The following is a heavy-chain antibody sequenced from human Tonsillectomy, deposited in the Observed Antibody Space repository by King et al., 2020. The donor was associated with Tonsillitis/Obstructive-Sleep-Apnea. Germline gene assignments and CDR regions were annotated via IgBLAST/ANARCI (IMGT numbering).Heavy chain of an antibody. CDR3: AKLYGGNSGSHFDY. CDR2: ISDSGVST. D-gene: IGHD4-23*01. V-gene: IGHV3-23*04. CDR1: GFTFSSFA. J-gene: IGHJ4*02. Sequence: VQLVESGGGLLQSGGSLRLSCPALGFTFSSFAMSWVGQAPGKGLEWVSVISDSGVSTYYADSVRGRFTLSRDNSKNTLYLQMNSLRAADTAVYYCAKLYGGNSGSHFDYWGQGTLVTVSS.